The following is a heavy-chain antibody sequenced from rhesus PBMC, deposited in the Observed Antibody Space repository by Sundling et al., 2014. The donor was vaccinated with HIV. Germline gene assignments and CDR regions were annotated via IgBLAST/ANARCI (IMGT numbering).Heavy chain of an antibody. CDR2: IGGSGGST. J-gene: IGHJ5-1*01. D-gene: IGHD3-28*01. V-gene: IGHV4-127*01. Sequence: QVQLQESGPGLLKPSETLSLTCAVSGGSISGGYGWGWIRQSPGMRLEWIGYIGGSGGSTDYNPSLKSRVTISKDTSNNQFSLNLSSVTASDTAVYYCARGRRYYSGDYFFVTIGSDGGPRRPYRPPASHPTGPGPRF. CDR1: GGSISGGYG. CDR3: ARGRRYYSGDYFFVTIGSDGGPRRPYRPPASHPTGPGPRF.